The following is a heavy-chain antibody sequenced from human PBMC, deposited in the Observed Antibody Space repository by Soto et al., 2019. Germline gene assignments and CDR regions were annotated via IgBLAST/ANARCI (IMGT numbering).Heavy chain of an antibody. Sequence: QVQLVESGGGVVQPGRSLRLSCAASGFTFSSYGMHWVRQAPGKGLEWVAVISYDGSNKYYADSVKGRFTISRDNSKNTLYLQMNSLRAEDTAVYYCAKAWIQLWLDYWGQGTLVTVSS. D-gene: IGHD5-18*01. CDR3: AKAWIQLWLDY. J-gene: IGHJ4*02. V-gene: IGHV3-30*18. CDR2: ISYDGSNK. CDR1: GFTFSSYG.